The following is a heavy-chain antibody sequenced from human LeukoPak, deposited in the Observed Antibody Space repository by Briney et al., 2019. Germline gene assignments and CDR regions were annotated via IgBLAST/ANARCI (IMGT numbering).Heavy chain of an antibody. D-gene: IGHD3-10*01. CDR2: ISYDGSNK. Sequence: GRSLRLSCAADGFTFSSYAMHWVRQAPGKGLEGVAVISYDGSNKYYADSVKGRFTISRDNSKNQLYLQMTTLRAGDTAAYYCAKVSYRYYGSGSYVLDYWGQGTLVTVP. CDR1: GFTFSSYA. V-gene: IGHV3-30-3*02. CDR3: AKVSYRYYGSGSYVLDY. J-gene: IGHJ4*02.